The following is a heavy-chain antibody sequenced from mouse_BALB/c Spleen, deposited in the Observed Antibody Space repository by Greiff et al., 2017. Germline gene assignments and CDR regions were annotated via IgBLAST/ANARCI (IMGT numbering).Heavy chain of an antibody. CDR1: GYAFTNYL. CDR3: ARRRNYYDYEPYYFDY. V-gene: IGHV1-54*01. CDR2: INPGSGGT. Sequence: QVQLQQSGAELVRPGTSVKVSCKASGYAFTNYLIEWVKQRPGQGLEWIGVINPGSGGTNYNEKFKGKATLTADKSSSTAYMQLSSLTSDDSAVYFCARRRNYYDYEPYYFDYWGQGTTLTVSS. J-gene: IGHJ2*01. D-gene: IGHD2-4*01.